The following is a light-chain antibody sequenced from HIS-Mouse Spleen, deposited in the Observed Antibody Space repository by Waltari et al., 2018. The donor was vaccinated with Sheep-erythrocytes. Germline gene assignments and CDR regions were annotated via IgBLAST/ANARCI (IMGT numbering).Light chain of an antibody. CDR1: SSDVGSYNL. J-gene: IGLJ3*02. CDR3: CSYAGSSTPWV. Sequence: QSALTQPASVSGSPGQSITISCTGTSSDVGSYNLVSWYQPHPGKAPKLSIYEGSKRPSGVSNRFSGSKSGNTASLTISGLQAEDEADYYCCSYAGSSTPWVFGGGTKLTVL. V-gene: IGLV2-23*01. CDR2: EGS.